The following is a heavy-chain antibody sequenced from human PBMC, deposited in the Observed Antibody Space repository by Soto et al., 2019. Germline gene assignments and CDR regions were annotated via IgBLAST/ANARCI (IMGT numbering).Heavy chain of an antibody. CDR1: GFTFLTYA. Sequence: GGSQRLSCTASGFTFLTYAMSWVRQAPGKGLEWVSSITGSGGSTYYADSVKGRFTISRDTSKSTLYLEVNSLRAEDTALCYCAKAVRWYYFDFWGQGNLVTVSS. J-gene: IGHJ4*02. D-gene: IGHD6-13*01. CDR3: AKAVRWYYFDF. CDR2: ITGSGGST. V-gene: IGHV3-23*01.